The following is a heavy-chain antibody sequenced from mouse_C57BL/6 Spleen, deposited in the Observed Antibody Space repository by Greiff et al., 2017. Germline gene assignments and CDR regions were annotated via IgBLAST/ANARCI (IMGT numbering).Heavy chain of an antibody. Sequence: QVQLQQSGPELVKPGASVKISCKASGYTFTDYYINWVKQRPGQGLEWIGWIFPGSGSTYYNEKFKGKATLTVDKSSSTAYMLLSSLTSEDSAVYFCADYYGSSYSWYFDVWGTGTMVTVSS. V-gene: IGHV1-75*01. CDR1: GYTFTDYY. J-gene: IGHJ1*03. D-gene: IGHD1-1*01. CDR3: ADYYGSSYSWYFDV. CDR2: IFPGSGST.